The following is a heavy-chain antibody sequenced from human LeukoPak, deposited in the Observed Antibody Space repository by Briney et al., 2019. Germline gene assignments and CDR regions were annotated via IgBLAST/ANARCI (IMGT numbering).Heavy chain of an antibody. CDR3: ASADPFDY. J-gene: IGHJ4*02. Sequence: SETLSLTCTVSGYSISSGYYWGWIRQPPGKGLEWIGSIYHSGSTYYNPSLKSRVTISVDTSKNQFSLKLSSVTAADTAVYYCASADPFDYWGQGTLVTVSS. V-gene: IGHV4-38-2*02. CDR2: IYHSGST. CDR1: GYSISSGYY.